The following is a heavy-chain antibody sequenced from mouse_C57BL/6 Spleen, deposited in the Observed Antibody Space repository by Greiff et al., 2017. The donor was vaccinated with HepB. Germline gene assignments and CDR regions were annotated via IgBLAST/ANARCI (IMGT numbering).Heavy chain of an antibody. J-gene: IGHJ4*01. V-gene: IGHV5-4*01. Sequence: EVQGVESGGGLVKPGGSLKLSCAASGFTFSSYAMSWVRQTPEKRLEWVATISDGGSYTYYPDNVKGRFTISRDNAKNNLYLQMSHLKSEDTAMDYCARDIRHYAMDYWGQGTSVTVSS. CDR2: ISDGGSYT. CDR3: ARDIRHYAMDY. CDR1: GFTFSSYA.